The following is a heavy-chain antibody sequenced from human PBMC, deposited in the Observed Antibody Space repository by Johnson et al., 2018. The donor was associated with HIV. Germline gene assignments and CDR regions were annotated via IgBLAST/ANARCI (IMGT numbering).Heavy chain of an antibody. J-gene: IGHJ3*02. D-gene: IGHD6-13*01. Sequence: VQLVESGGGLVQPGRSLRLSCAASGFTFDDYAMHWVRQAPGKGLEWVSGISWNSGSTYYTDSVTGRFTISRDNSKNTLYLQMSSLRADDTAVYYCAKDMFYIAAARSGAFDIWGQGTMVTVSS. CDR3: AKDMFYIAAARSGAFDI. V-gene: IGHV3-9*01. CDR1: GFTFDDYA. CDR2: ISWNSGST.